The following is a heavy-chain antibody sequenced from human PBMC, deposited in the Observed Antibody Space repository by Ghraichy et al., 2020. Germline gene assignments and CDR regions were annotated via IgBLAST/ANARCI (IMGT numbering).Heavy chain of an antibody. V-gene: IGHV1-69*04. D-gene: IGHD2-15*01. CDR1: GGTFSSYA. CDR2: IIPILGIA. Sequence: SVKVSCKASGGTFSSYAISWVRQAPGQGLEWMGRIIPILGIANYAQKFQGRVTITADKSTSTAYMELSSLRSEDTAVYYCARWHAYCSGGSCYSEDPTKKSWWKNMDVWGKGTTVTVSS. J-gene: IGHJ6*03. CDR3: ARWHAYCSGGSCYSEDPTKKSWWKNMDV.